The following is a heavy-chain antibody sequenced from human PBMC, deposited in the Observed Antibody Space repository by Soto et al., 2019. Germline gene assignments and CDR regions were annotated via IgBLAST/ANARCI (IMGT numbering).Heavy chain of an antibody. Sequence: SETLSLSCAVSGGSISSGGYSWSWIRQPPGKGLEWIGYIYHSGSTYYNPSLKSRVTISVDRSKNQFSLRLTSVTAADTAVYYCARRVDPWGQGTLVTVSS. CDR3: ARRVDP. V-gene: IGHV4-30-2*01. J-gene: IGHJ5*02. CDR1: GGSISSGGYS. CDR2: IYHSGST.